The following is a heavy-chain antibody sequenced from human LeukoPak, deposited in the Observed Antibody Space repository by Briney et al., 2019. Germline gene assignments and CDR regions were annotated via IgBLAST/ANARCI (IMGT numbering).Heavy chain of an antibody. CDR1: GGTFSSYT. CDR2: IIPILGIA. Sequence: ASVKVSCKASGGTFSSYTISWVRQAPGQGLEWMGRIIPILGIANYAQKFQGRVTITADKSTGTAYMELSSLRSEDTAVYYCARDFEVGANSYYYGMDVWGQGTTVTVSS. D-gene: IGHD1-26*01. CDR3: ARDFEVGANSYYYGMDV. V-gene: IGHV1-69*04. J-gene: IGHJ6*02.